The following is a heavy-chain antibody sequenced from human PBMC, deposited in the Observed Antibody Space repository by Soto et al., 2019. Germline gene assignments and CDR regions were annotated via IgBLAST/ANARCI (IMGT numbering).Heavy chain of an antibody. CDR1: GFTFDDYA. CDR3: ASEYYDILTGCGFDY. Sequence: EVQLVESGGGLVQPGRSLRLSCAASGFTFDDYAMHWVRQAPGKGLEWVSGISWNSGSIGYAYSVKARFTISRDNAKISLYLQVNSLRAEDTAFYYCASEYYDILTGCGFDYWGQGTLVIVSS. V-gene: IGHV3-9*01. D-gene: IGHD3-9*01. J-gene: IGHJ4*02. CDR2: ISWNSGSI.